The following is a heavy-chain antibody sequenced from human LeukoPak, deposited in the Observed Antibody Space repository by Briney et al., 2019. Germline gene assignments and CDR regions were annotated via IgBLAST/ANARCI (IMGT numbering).Heavy chain of an antibody. CDR1: GFTFSSYG. D-gene: IGHD1-26*01. CDR3: AKDGGTHFDH. V-gene: IGHV3-7*01. J-gene: IGHJ4*02. CDR2: INQDGTEK. Sequence: GGTLRLSCAASGFTFSSYGMSWVRQAPGKGLEWVANINQDGTEKFYVDSVKGRFTISRDNAKNSLYLQMNSLRVEDTAVYYCAKDGGTHFDHWGQGTLVTVSS.